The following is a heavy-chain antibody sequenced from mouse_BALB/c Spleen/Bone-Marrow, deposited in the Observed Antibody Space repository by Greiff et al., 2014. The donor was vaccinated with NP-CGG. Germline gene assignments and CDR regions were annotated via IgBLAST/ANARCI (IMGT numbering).Heavy chain of an antibody. CDR3: VKGVYGNPLAY. V-gene: IGHV1S34*01. CDR2: ISCYNGAT. CDR1: GYSFTGYY. D-gene: IGHD2-1*01. J-gene: IGHJ3*01. Sequence: LVKTGASVKISCKASGYSFTGYYMHWVKQSHGKSLEWIGYISCYNGATSYNQKFKGKATFTVDTSSSTAYMQFNSLTSEDSAVYYCVKGVYGNPLAYWGQGTLVTVSA.